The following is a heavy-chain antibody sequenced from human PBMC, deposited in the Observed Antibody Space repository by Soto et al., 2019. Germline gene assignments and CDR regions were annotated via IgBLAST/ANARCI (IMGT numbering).Heavy chain of an antibody. V-gene: IGHV3-73*01. J-gene: IGHJ4*02. D-gene: IGHD3-22*01. CDR2: IRSKANSYAT. CDR1: GFTFSGSA. Sequence: EVQLVESGGGLVQPGGSLKLSCAASGFTFSGSAMHWVRQASGKGLEWVGRIRSKANSYATAYAASVKGRFTISRDDSNNTAYLQMNSLKTEDTAVYYCTRPSDSRGYYGSYYWGQGTLVTVSS. CDR3: TRPSDSRGYYGSYY.